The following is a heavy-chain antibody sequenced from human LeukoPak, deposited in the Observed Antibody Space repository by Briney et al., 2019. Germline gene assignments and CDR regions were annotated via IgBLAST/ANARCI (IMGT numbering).Heavy chain of an antibody. D-gene: IGHD1-7*01. CDR1: GYTFTSYG. Sequence: ASVKVSCKASGYTFTSYGISWVRQAPGQGLEGMGWISAYNGNTNYAQKLQGRVTITTDTSTSTAYMELRSLRSDDTAVYYCATIPGTTNGVVSDYWGQGTLVTVSS. CDR3: ATIPGTTNGVVSDY. CDR2: ISAYNGNT. J-gene: IGHJ4*02. V-gene: IGHV1-18*01.